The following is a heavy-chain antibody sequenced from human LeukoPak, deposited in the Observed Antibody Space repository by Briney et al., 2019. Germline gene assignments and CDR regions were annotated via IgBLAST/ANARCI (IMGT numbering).Heavy chain of an antibody. Sequence: GGSLRLSCAASGFTFSSYSMNWVRQAPGKGLEWVSSISSSSSYIYYADSVKGRFTISRDNSKNTLYLQMNSLRAEDTAVYYCARDDYGGNSAGVDYWGQGTLVTVSS. CDR2: ISSSSSYI. CDR3: ARDDYGGNSAGVDY. D-gene: IGHD4-23*01. CDR1: GFTFSSYS. J-gene: IGHJ4*02. V-gene: IGHV3-21*01.